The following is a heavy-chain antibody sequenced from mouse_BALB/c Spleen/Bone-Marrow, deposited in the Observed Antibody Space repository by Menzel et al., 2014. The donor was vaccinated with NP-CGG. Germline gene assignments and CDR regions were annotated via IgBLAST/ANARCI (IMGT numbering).Heavy chain of an antibody. Sequence: EVHLVESGGGLVQPGGSRKLSCAASGFAFSSFGMHWVRQAPEKGLEWVAYISSGSTTIFYADTMKGRFTISRDNPKNTLFLQMTSLRSEDTAMYYCTRGGNWDDFDYWGQGTTLTASS. CDR1: GFAFSSFG. CDR3: TRGGNWDDFDY. CDR2: ISSGSTTI. V-gene: IGHV5-17*02. D-gene: IGHD4-1*01. J-gene: IGHJ2*01.